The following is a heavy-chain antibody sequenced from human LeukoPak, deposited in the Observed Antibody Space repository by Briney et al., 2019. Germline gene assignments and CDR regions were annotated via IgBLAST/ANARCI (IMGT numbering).Heavy chain of an antibody. CDR1: GYTFTSYA. CDR3: ARVERYYYDSSGYHNPGYYFDY. V-gene: IGHV1-3*01. CDR2: INAGNGNT. D-gene: IGHD3-22*01. Sequence: ASVKVSCKASGYTFTSYAMHWVRQAPGQRLEWMGWINAGNGNTKYSQKFQGRVTITRDTSASTAYMELSSLRSEDTAVYCCARVERYYYDSSGYHNPGYYFDYWGQGTLVTVSS. J-gene: IGHJ4*02.